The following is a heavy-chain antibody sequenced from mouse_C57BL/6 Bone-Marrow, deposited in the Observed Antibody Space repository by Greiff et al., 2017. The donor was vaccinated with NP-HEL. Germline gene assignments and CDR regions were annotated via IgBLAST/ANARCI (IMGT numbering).Heavy chain of an antibody. CDR2: IYPRSGNT. J-gene: IGHJ2*01. V-gene: IGHV1-81*01. Sequence: VKLQESGAELARPGASVKLSCKASGYTFTSYGISWVKQRTGQGLEWIGEIYPRSGNTYYNEKFKGKATLTADKSSSTAYMELRSLTSEDSAVYFCARRYYGSSYDYWGQGTTLTVSS. CDR3: ARRYYGSSYDY. CDR1: GYTFTSYG. D-gene: IGHD1-1*01.